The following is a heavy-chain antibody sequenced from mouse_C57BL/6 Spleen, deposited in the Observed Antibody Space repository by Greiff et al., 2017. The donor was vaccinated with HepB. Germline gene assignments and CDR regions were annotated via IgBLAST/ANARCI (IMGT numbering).Heavy chain of an antibody. CDR1: GYTFTSYW. V-gene: IGHV1-69*01. Sequence: VQLQQPGAELVMPGASVKLSCKASGYTFTSYWMHWVKQRPGQGLEWIGGIDPTDSYTNYNQKFKGKSTLTVDKSSSTAYMQLSSLTSEDSAVYYGERRDYYGSRYYEVWGTGTTVTVA. CDR3: ERRDYYGSRYYEV. D-gene: IGHD1-1*01. J-gene: IGHJ1*03. CDR2: IDPTDSYT.